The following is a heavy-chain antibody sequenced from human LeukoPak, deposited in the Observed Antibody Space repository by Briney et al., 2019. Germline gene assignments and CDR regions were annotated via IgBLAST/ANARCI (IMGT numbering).Heavy chain of an antibody. CDR1: GGSISSNY. V-gene: IGHV4-39*07. CDR3: ARSLGGVNPSPYNWFDP. CDR2: IFYSVTS. J-gene: IGHJ5*02. D-gene: IGHD3-16*01. Sequence: ASETLSLTCSVSGGSISSNYWGWIRQTPGKGLEWIGSIFYSVTSFYTPSLKSRVSISLDTSKNQVSLNLRSVTAADTAVYYCARSLGGVNPSPYNWFDPWGQGTLVTVSS.